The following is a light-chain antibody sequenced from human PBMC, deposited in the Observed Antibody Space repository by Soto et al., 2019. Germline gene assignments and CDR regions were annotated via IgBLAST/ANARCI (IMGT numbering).Light chain of an antibody. CDR2: GNS. CDR3: QSYDSTLRVV. J-gene: IGLJ2*01. CDR1: SSNIGAGYE. V-gene: IGLV1-40*01. Sequence: QAVVTQPPSMSGAPGQRVTISCSGSSSNIGAGYEVHWYQQLPGTAPKLLIYGNSNRPSGVPDRFSGSKSGTSASLAITGLQAEDEADYYCQSYDSTLRVVFGGGTKVTVL.